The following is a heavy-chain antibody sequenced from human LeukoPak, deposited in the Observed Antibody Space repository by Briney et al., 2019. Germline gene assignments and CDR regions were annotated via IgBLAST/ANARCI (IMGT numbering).Heavy chain of an antibody. Sequence: LPGGSLRLSCAASGFTFSSYAMHWVRQAPGKGLEWVAVISYDGSNKYYADSVKGRFTISRDNSKNTLYLQMNSLRAEDTAVYYCARASGSYYNGDFDYWGQGTLVTVSS. CDR3: ARASGSYYNGDFDY. D-gene: IGHD3-10*01. CDR1: GFTFSSYA. J-gene: IGHJ4*02. CDR2: ISYDGSNK. V-gene: IGHV3-30-3*01.